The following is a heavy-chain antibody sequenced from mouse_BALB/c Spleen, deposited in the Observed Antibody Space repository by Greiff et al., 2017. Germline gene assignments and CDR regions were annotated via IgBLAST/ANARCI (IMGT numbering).Heavy chain of an antibody. CDR2: IWGDGST. D-gene: IGHD3-3*01. CDR3: ARDRDTGSYAMDY. V-gene: IGHV2-6-7*01. J-gene: IGHJ4*01. Sequence: VQLQESGPGLVAPSQSLSITCTVSGFSLTGYGVNWVRQPPGKGLEWLGMIWGDGSTDYNSALKSRLSISKDNSKSQVFLKMNSLQTDDTARYYCARDRDTGSYAMDYWGQGTSVTVSS. CDR1: GFSLTGYG.